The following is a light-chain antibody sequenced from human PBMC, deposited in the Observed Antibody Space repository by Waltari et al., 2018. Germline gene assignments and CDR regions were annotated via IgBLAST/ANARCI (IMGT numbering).Light chain of an antibody. CDR2: GAS. J-gene: IGKJ1*01. CDR3: QHYLKLPVT. V-gene: IGKV3-20*01. Sequence: DIVLTQSPGTLSLCQGERATVSCRASQSVSRALAWYQQKPGQAPSLLIYGASTRATGIPDRFSGSGSGTDFSLTISRLEPDDFAVYYCQHYLKLPVTFGQGTTVEI. CDR1: QSVSRA.